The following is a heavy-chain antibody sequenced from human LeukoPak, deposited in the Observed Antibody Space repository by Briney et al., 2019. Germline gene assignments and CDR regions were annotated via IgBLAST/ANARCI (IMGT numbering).Heavy chain of an antibody. D-gene: IGHD1-26*01. CDR1: GGSISSYY. CDR2: IYYSGST. Sequence: SETLSLTCTVSGGSISSYYWSWIRQPPGKGLEWIGYIYYSGSTNYNPSLKSRVTISVGTSKNQFSLKLSSVTAADTAVYYCARVTGSHAFDIWGQGTMVTVSS. V-gene: IGHV4-59*01. J-gene: IGHJ3*02. CDR3: ARVTGSHAFDI.